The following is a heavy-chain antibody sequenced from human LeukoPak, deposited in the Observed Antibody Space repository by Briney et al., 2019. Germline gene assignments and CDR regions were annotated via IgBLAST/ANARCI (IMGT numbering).Heavy chain of an antibody. V-gene: IGHV1-69*13. J-gene: IGHJ6*02. CDR3: ARRVTVTTIIEPYYYYSGMDV. D-gene: IGHD4-17*01. Sequence: SVKVSCKASGGTFSSYAISWVRQAPGQGLEWMGGIIPIFGTTNYAQKFQGRVTITADESTSTAYMELSSLRSEDTAVYYCARRVTVTTIIEPYYYYSGMDVWGQGTTVTVSS. CDR1: GGTFSSYA. CDR2: IIPIFGTT.